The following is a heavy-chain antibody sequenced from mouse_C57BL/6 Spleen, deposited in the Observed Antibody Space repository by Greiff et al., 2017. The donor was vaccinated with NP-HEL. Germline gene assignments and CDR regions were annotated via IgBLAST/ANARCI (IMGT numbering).Heavy chain of an antibody. CDR1: GYAFSSSW. CDR2: IYPGDGDT. J-gene: IGHJ4*01. Sequence: QVQLQQSGPELVKPGASVKISCKASGYAFSSSWMNWVKQRPGKGLEWIGRIYPGDGDTNYNGKFKGKATLTADKSSSTAYMQLSSLTSEDSAVYFCARNAGLYAMDYWGQGTSVTVSS. CDR3: ARNAGLYAMDY. V-gene: IGHV1-82*01.